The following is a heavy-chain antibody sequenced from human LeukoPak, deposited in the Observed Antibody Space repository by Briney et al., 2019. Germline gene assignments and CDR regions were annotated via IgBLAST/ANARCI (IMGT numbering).Heavy chain of an antibody. J-gene: IGHJ4*02. CDR2: IWYDGSNK. V-gene: IGHV3-33*01. Sequence: GGSLRLSCKTSGFTFSNYGMHWVRQAPGKGLEWVAVIWYDGSNKYYADSVKGRFTISRDNSKNTLYLQMNSLRAEDTAVYYCARVSGYSYGYTDYWGQGTLVTVSS. CDR1: GFTFSNYG. CDR3: ARVSGYSYGYTDY. D-gene: IGHD5-18*01.